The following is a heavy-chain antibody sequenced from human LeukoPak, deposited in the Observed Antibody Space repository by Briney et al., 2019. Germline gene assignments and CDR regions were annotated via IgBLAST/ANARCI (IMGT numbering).Heavy chain of an antibody. CDR3: VRYFDWPRPFDY. D-gene: IGHD3-9*01. J-gene: IGHJ4*02. V-gene: IGHV1-18*04. CDR1: GYTFTSYG. Sequence: GASVKVSCKASGYTFTSYGISWARQAPGQGLEWMGWISAYNGNANYAQNLQGRVTMTTDTSTSTAYMELRSLRSDDTAVYYCVRYFDWPRPFDYWGQGTLVTVSS. CDR2: ISAYNGNA.